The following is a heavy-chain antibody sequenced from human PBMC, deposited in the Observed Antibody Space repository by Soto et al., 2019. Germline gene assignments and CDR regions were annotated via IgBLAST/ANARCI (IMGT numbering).Heavy chain of an antibody. J-gene: IGHJ5*02. Sequence: SETLSLTCTVSGGSISSSSYYWGWIRQPPGKGLEWIGSIYYSGSTYYNPSLKSRVTISVDTSKNQFSLKLSSVTAADTAVYYCARHGPTVTTSPWFDPWGQGTLVTVSS. CDR2: IYYSGST. CDR3: ARHGPTVTTSPWFDP. D-gene: IGHD4-17*01. V-gene: IGHV4-39*01. CDR1: GGSISSSSYY.